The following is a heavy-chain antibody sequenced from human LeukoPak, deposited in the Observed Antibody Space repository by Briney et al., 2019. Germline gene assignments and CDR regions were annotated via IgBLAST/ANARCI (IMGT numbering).Heavy chain of an antibody. J-gene: IGHJ4*02. D-gene: IGHD4-17*01. CDR3: AKELTTVSHFDS. CDR1: GFTFSDYY. CDR2: ISSSGSTI. Sequence: KTGGSLRLSCAASGFTFSDYYMSWIRQAPGKGLEWVSYISSSGSTIYYADSVKGRFTTSRDNSENTLYLQMNSLRAEDTAVYYCAKELTTVSHFDSWGQGTLVTVSS. V-gene: IGHV3-11*04.